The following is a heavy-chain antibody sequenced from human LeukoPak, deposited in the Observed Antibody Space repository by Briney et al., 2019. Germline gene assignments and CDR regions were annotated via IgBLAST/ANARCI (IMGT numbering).Heavy chain of an antibody. CDR3: ARVRATGAHDC. D-gene: IGHD7-27*01. CDR1: GVSFIGYY. Sequence: PSETLSLTCAVYGVSFIGYYWSWIRQPPGKGLEWIGEINHSGSTNYNPSLKSRVTISVDTSKNQFSLKLSSVTAADTAVYYCARVRATGAHDCWGQGTLVTVSS. V-gene: IGHV4-34*01. CDR2: INHSGST. J-gene: IGHJ4*02.